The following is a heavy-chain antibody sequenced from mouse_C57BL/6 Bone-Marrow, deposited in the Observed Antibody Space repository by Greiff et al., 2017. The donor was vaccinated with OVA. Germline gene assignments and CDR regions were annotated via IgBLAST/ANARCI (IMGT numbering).Heavy chain of an antibody. V-gene: IGHV14-3*01. J-gene: IGHJ2*01. CDR2: IDPANGNT. Sequence: EVKLQQSVAELVRPGASVKLSCTASGYTIKNTYMHWVKQRPEQGLEWIGRIDPANGNTKYAPKFQGKATITADTSSNTAYLQLSSLTSEDTAIYYCASPLYYYGSFDYWGQGTTLTVSS. CDR3: ASPLYYYGSFDY. CDR1: GYTIKNTY. D-gene: IGHD1-1*01.